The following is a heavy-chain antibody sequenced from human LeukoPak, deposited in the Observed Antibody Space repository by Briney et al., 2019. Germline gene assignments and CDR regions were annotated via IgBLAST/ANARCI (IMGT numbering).Heavy chain of an antibody. CDR3: ARASPLYGSGSYYTPIDY. CDR1: GFTFSSYS. CDR2: ISSSSSYM. D-gene: IGHD3-10*01. J-gene: IGHJ4*02. Sequence: GGSLRLSCAASGFTFSSYSMNWVRQAPGKGLEWVSSISSSSSYMYYADSVKGRFTISRDNAKNSLYLQMNSLRAEDTAVYYCARASPLYGSGSYYTPIDYWGQGTLVTVSS. V-gene: IGHV3-21*01.